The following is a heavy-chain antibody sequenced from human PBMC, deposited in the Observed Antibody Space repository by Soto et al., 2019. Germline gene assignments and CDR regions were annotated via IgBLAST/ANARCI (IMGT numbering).Heavy chain of an antibody. CDR1: GYTFTSYY. Sequence: QVQLVQSGAEVKKPGASVKVSCKASGYTFTSYYMHWVRQAPGQGLEWMGIINPSGGSTSYAQKCQGRVPMTRDTSTSTVYMELSSLRSEDTAVYYCARSLVLGYYFDYWGQGTLVTVSS. V-gene: IGHV1-46*01. J-gene: IGHJ4*02. CDR2: INPSGGST. D-gene: IGHD2-8*02. CDR3: ARSLVLGYYFDY.